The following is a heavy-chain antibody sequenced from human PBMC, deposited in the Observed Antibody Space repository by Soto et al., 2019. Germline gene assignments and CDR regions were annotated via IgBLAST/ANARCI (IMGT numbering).Heavy chain of an antibody. CDR3: VRVIPSQYRSNWLYWYFDL. J-gene: IGHJ2*01. CDR1: GFVYSTYA. CDR2: IWNDGTKE. V-gene: IGHV3-33*01. D-gene: IGHD6-13*01. Sequence: VQLVESGGGVVQPGRSLRLSCAASGFVYSTYAMHWVRLSPGKGLEWVALIWNDGTKEYYVDSVKGRFTSSRDKSQNTHNLQMHSLRAEDTAVYLCVRVIPSQYRSNWLYWYFDLWGRGTQVTVSS.